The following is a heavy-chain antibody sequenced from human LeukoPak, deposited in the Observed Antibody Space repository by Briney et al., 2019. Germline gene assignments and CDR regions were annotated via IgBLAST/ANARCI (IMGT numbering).Heavy chain of an antibody. D-gene: IGHD5-12*01. CDR2: IIASGSST. J-gene: IGHJ4*02. Sequence: PGRSLRPSCAAYGFTFSSYAMSWVRQAPRKGLEWVSVIIASGSSTYYADSVKGRFTISRDNSKNTLYLQMNSLRAEDTAVYYCAKDQAWLRFDYWGQGTLVTVSS. CDR1: GFTFSSYA. CDR3: AKDQAWLRFDY. V-gene: IGHV3-23*01.